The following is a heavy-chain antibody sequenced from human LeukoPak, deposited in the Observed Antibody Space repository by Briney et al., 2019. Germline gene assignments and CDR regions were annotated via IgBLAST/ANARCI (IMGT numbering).Heavy chain of an antibody. V-gene: IGHV4-39*07. D-gene: IGHD5-18*01. CDR2: MFYSGST. Sequence: SETLSLTCTVSGDSISSSYYYWGWIRQPPGRGLEWIGSMFYSGSTYYNPSLKSRVTISVDTSKNQFSLRLTSVTAADTAVYFCARGDDGYSQDYWGQGILVTVSS. CDR1: GDSISSSYYY. J-gene: IGHJ4*02. CDR3: ARGDDGYSQDY.